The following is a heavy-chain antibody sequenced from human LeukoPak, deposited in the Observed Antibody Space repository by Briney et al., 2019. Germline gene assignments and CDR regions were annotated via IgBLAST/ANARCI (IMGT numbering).Heavy chain of an antibody. CDR2: INHSGST. CDR1: GGSFSGYY. V-gene: IGHV4-34*01. CDR3: ARGGYCSGGSCVRSFDY. Sequence: PSETLSLTCAVYGGSFSGYYWIWIRQPPGKGLEWIGEINHSGSTNYNPSLKSRVTISVDTSKNQFSLKLSSVTAADTAVYYCARGGYCSGGSCVRSFDYWGQGTLVTVSS. J-gene: IGHJ4*02. D-gene: IGHD2-15*01.